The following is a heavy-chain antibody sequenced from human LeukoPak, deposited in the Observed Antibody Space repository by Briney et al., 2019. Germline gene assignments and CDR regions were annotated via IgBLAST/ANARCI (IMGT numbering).Heavy chain of an antibody. V-gene: IGHV3-23*01. CDR3: ASDCSSTSCYQRGGYSDY. CDR1: GFTFSSYA. CDR2: ISGSGGST. D-gene: IGHD2-2*01. J-gene: IGHJ4*02. Sequence: GGSLRLSCAASGFTFSSYAMSWVRQAPGKGLGWVSAISGSGGSTYYADSVKGRFTISRDNSKNTLYLQMNSLRAEDTAVYYCASDCSSTSCYQRGGYSDYWGQGTLVTVSS.